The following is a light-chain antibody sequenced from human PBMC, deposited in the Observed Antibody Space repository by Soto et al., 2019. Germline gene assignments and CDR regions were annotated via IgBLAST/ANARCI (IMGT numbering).Light chain of an antibody. CDR2: ATS. CDR1: QSVSSIY. J-gene: IGKJ2*03. V-gene: IGKV3-20*01. CDR3: QQYGNSPRYS. Sequence: EIVLTQSPGTLSLSPGESVTLSCRASQSVSSIYLAWYQQKPGQAPRLAIYATSSRATGIPDRFSGSGSGTDFTLTIRRLEPEDFAVYYCQQYGNSPRYSFGQGTRLEIK.